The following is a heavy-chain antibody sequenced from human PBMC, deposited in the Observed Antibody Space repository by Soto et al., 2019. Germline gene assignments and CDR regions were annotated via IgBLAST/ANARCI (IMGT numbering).Heavy chain of an antibody. D-gene: IGHD6-13*01. CDR2: IYPGDSDT. J-gene: IGHJ4*02. CDR3: ACSNSWYWFDY. CDR1: GYSFTIYW. Sequence: GESLKISCKGSGYSFTIYWIGWVRQMPGKGREWMGIIYPGDSDTRYSPSFQGQVTISADKSISTAYLQWSSLKASDTAMYYCACSNSWYWFDYWGQGTLVTVSS. V-gene: IGHV5-51*01.